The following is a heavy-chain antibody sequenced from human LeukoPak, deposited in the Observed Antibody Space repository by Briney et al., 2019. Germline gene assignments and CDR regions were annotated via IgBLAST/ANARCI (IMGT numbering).Heavy chain of an antibody. D-gene: IGHD1-26*01. Sequence: GGSLRLSCAASGFTFSSYAMHWVRHAPGKGLVGVAVISYDGNNKYYAASVKGRFTISRDNSKNTLYLQMNSLRAEDTAVYYCARACPPSGYGMDVWGKGTTVTVSS. J-gene: IGHJ6*04. CDR3: ARACPPSGYGMDV. CDR2: ISYDGNNK. CDR1: GFTFSSYA. V-gene: IGHV3-30*04.